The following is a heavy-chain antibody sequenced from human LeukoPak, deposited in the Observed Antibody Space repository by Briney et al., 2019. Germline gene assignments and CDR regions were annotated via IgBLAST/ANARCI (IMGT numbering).Heavy chain of an antibody. V-gene: IGHV3-7*03. D-gene: IGHD6-13*01. Sequence: PGGSLRLSCAASGFTFSSYWMSWVRQAPGKGLEWVANIKQDGSEKYYVDSVKGRFTISRDNAKNSLFLQMNSLRAEDTAVYYCVRGVSISSSWYNDIWGQGTMVTVSS. J-gene: IGHJ3*02. CDR1: GFTFSSYW. CDR3: VRGVSISSSWYNDI. CDR2: IKQDGSEK.